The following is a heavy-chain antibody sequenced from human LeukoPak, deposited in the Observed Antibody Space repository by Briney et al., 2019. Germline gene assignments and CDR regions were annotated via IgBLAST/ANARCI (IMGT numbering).Heavy chain of an antibody. CDR2: IYHSGST. CDR1: GYSISSGYH. V-gene: IGHV4-38-2*02. J-gene: IGHJ4*02. CDR3: ARLLSYSSGWEPQVDY. D-gene: IGHD6-19*01. Sequence: PSETLSLTCTVSGYSISSGYHWGWIRQPPGKGLEWIGSIYHSGSTNYNPSLKSRVTISVDTSKNQFSLKLSSVTAADTAVYYCARLLSYSSGWEPQVDYWGQGTLVTVSS.